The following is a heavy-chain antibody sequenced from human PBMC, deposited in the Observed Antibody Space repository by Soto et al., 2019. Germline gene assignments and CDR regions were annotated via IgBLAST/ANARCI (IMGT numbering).Heavy chain of an antibody. CDR2: INSDGSST. J-gene: IGHJ6*02. Sequence: GGSLRLSXAASGFTFSSTWMHWVRQAPGKGLVWVSHINSDGSSTTYADSVRGRFTISRDDAKNTVYLQMNSLRAEDTAVYYCATDGSYAQHVWGQGTTVTVS. V-gene: IGHV3-74*03. CDR3: ATDGSYAQHV. CDR1: GFTFSSTW. D-gene: IGHD3-16*01.